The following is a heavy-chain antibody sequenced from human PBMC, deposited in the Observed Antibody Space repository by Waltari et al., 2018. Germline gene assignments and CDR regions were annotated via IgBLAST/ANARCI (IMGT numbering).Heavy chain of an antibody. CDR3: ARGHAAGPNWFDP. V-gene: IGHV4-34*01. CDR1: GGSFSGYY. J-gene: IGHJ5*02. Sequence: QVQLQQWGAGLLKPSETLSLTCAVYGGSFSGYYWSWIRQPPGKGLEWIGEINHSGRTNYNPSLKSRVTISVDTSKNQFSLKLSSVTAADTAVYYCARGHAAGPNWFDPWGQGTLVTVSS. CDR2: INHSGRT. D-gene: IGHD6-13*01.